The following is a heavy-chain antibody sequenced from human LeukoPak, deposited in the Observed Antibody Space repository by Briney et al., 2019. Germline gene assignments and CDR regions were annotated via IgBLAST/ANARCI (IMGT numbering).Heavy chain of an antibody. J-gene: IGHJ6*03. CDR3: ARGDSYDFWSGSIYYYYYMDV. D-gene: IGHD3-3*01. V-gene: IGHV3-11*04. CDR2: ISSSGGSGNI. Sequence: GGSLRLSCAASGLTLSDYYMTWIRQAPGKGLEWVSYISSSGGSGNIYYADSVKGRFTISRDNAKNSLYLQMNSLTAEDTAVYYCARGDSYDFWSGSIYYYYYMDVWGKGTTVTVSS. CDR1: GLTLSDYY.